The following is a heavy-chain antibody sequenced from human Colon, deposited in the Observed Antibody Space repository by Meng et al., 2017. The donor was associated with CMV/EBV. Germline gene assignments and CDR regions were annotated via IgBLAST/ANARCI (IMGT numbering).Heavy chain of an antibody. J-gene: IGHJ4*02. CDR2: INSDGSST. V-gene: IGHV3-74*01. D-gene: IGHD1-26*01. Sequence: GGSLRLSCAASGFTFSSYWMSWVRQAPGKGLEWVSRINSDGSSTSYADSVKGRFTISRDNAKNTLYLQMNSLRAEDTAVYYCAREGGGTIAPRDLDYWGQGTLVTVSS. CDR3: AREGGGTIAPRDLDY. CDR1: GFTFSSYW.